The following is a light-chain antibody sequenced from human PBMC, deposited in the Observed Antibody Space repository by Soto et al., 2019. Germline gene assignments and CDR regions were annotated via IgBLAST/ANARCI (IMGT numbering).Light chain of an antibody. CDR2: GAS. V-gene: IGKV3-15*01. CDR1: QSVSSN. J-gene: IGKJ1*01. CDR3: QQYKNWPPCT. Sequence: EIVMTQSPATLAVSPGERATLSCRASQSVSSNLAWYQQKPVQAPRLLIYGASTRATGIPARFSGSGSGTEFTLTISSLQYEDFAVYYCQQYKNWPPCTFGQGTKVDIK.